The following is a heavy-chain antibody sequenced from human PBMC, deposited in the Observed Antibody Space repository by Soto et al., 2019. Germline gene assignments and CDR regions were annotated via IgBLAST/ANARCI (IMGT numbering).Heavy chain of an antibody. Sequence: ASVKVSCKSSGYTFTGYYLHWVRQAPGQGLEWMGWVNPNSGGTNFAQNFEGRVSMTRDTSINTAFMELNRLTSDDTAMYYCARGGNYPPYFDYWGPGTLVTSPQ. CDR3: ARGGNYPPYFDY. CDR1: GYTFTGYY. J-gene: IGHJ4*02. V-gene: IGHV1-2*02. D-gene: IGHD3-16*01. CDR2: VNPNSGGT.